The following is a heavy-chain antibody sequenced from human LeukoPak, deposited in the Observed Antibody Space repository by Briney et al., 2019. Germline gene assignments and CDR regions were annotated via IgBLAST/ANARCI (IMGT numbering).Heavy chain of an antibody. V-gene: IGHV1-2*02. J-gene: IGHJ6*03. CDR1: GYTFTGYY. CDR3: ARGGGIGTRFYYYYMDV. Sequence: ASVKVSFKASGYTFTGYYIHWVRQAPGQGLEWMGWINPNSGGTNYAQNFQGRVTMTRDTSISTAYMELSRLRSDDTAVYYCARGGGIGTRFYYYYMDVWGKGTTVTVSS. CDR2: INPNSGGT. D-gene: IGHD3-10*01.